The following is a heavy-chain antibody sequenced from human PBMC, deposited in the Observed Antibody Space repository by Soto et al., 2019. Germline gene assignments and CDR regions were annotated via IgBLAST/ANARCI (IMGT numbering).Heavy chain of an antibody. V-gene: IGHV3-73*01. Sequence: HPGGSLRLSCAASGFTFSGSAMHWVRQASGKGLEWVGRIRSKANSYATAYAASVKGRFTISRDDSKNTAYLQMNSLRAEDTAVYYCAKDPDWYRDYWGQGTLVTVSS. CDR2: IRSKANSYAT. J-gene: IGHJ4*02. CDR1: GFTFSGSA. D-gene: IGHD3-9*01. CDR3: AKDPDWYRDY.